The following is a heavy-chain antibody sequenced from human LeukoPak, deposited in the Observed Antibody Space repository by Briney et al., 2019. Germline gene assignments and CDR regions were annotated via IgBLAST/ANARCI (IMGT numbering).Heavy chain of an antibody. J-gene: IGHJ4*02. V-gene: IGHV3-11*01. CDR1: GFTFSDYY. D-gene: IGHD3-10*01. Sequence: GGSLRLSCAASGFTFSDYYMSWIRQAPGKGLEWVSYISSSGSTIYYADSVKGRFTIPRDNAKNSLYLQMNSLRAEDTAVYYCASGLFRGTRYFDYWGQGTLVTVSS. CDR3: ASGLFRGTRYFDY. CDR2: ISSSGSTI.